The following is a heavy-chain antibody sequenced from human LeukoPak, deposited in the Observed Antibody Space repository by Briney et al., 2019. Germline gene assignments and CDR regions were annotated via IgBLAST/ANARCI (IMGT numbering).Heavy chain of an antibody. CDR3: ARGRVRKPDNWFDP. J-gene: IGHJ5*02. D-gene: IGHD1-14*01. Sequence: SETLSLTCAIYGGSFSGYYWSWIRQPPGKGLEWIGEINHSGSTNYNPSLKSRVTISVDTSKNQFSLKLSSVTAADTAVYYCARGRVRKPDNWFDPWGQGTLVTVSS. V-gene: IGHV4-34*01. CDR1: GGSFSGYY. CDR2: INHSGST.